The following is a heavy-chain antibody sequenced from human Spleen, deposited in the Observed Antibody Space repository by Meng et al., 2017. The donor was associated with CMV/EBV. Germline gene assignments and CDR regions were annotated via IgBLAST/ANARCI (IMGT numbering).Heavy chain of an antibody. D-gene: IGHD5-12*01. V-gene: IGHV3-49*04. CDR2: IRSKHYGGTT. Sequence: GESLKISCAASGFTFSSYWMSWVRQAAGKGLEWVGFIRSKHYGGTTEYAASVKGRFTISRDDSNSIAYLQMNSLKTEDTAVYYCFRDRPWLRRADYPFDIWGQGTMVTVSS. CDR3: FRDRPWLRRADYPFDI. CDR1: GFTFSSYW. J-gene: IGHJ3*02.